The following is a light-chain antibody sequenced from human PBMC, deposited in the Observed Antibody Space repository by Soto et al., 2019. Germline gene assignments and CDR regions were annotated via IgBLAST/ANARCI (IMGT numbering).Light chain of an antibody. CDR2: GSS. CDR3: QQYGSSPPT. V-gene: IGKV3-20*01. J-gene: IGKJ1*01. Sequence: IVLTQSPGTLSLSPGERTTLSCRASQGISRNLAWYQKKPGQGPRLLIYGSSIRATGTPDRFSGSGSGTDFTVTINRLEPEDFALYYCQQYGSSPPTFGQGTKVEIK. CDR1: QGISRN.